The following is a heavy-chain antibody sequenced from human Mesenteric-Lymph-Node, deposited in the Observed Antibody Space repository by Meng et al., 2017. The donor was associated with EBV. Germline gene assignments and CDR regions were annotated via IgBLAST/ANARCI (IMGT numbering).Heavy chain of an antibody. CDR3: ARGLEVATMSY. V-gene: IGHV4-39*01. CDR1: GGSISSNFYY. Sequence: LELREVRPGLVKPSETLSLTCAVSGGSISSNFYYWGWIRQPPGRGLEWIATIHYGGTSFYNPSLKSRVTISVDTSKNQFSLKLTSVTAADTAVYYCARGLEVATMSYWGQGTLVTVSS. CDR2: IHYGGTS. J-gene: IGHJ4*02. D-gene: IGHD5-12*01.